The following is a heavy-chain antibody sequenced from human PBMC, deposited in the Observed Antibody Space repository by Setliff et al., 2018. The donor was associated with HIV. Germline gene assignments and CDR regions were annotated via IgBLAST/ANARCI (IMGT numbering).Heavy chain of an antibody. CDR1: GGSISSSSYY. CDR2: IYYSGST. V-gene: IGHV4-39*01. Sequence: SETLSLTCTVSGGSISSSSYYWGWIRQPPGKGLEWIGSIYYSGSTYYNPSLKSRVTISVDTSKNQFSLKLSSVTAADTAVYYCARGRCSDAACFFDYWGQGTLVTVSS. D-gene: IGHD2-15*01. CDR3: ARGRCSDAACFFDY. J-gene: IGHJ4*02.